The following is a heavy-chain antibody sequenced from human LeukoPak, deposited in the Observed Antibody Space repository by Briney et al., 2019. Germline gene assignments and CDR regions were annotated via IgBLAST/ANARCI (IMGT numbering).Heavy chain of an antibody. J-gene: IGHJ4*02. CDR2: IYHSGST. Sequence: SETLSLPCAVSGGSISSTNWWSWVRQPPGKGLEWIWEIYHSGSTNYNPSLKSRVTISVDTSKNQFSLKLSSVTAADTAVYYCAREEYYDSSGLFDYWGQGTLVTVSS. D-gene: IGHD3-22*01. CDR1: GGSISSTNW. CDR3: AREEYYDSSGLFDY. V-gene: IGHV4-4*02.